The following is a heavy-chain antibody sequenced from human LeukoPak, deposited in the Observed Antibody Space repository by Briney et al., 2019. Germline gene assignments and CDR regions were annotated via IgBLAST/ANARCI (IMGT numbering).Heavy chain of an antibody. CDR3: ARGYCSSTSCFNGYYFDY. Sequence: ASVKVSCRASGGTFSSYAISWVRQAPGQGLEWMGGIIPIFGTANYAQKFQGRVTITTDESTSTAYMELSSLRSEDTAVYYCARGYCSSTSCFNGYYFDYWGQGTLVTVSS. CDR2: IIPIFGTA. J-gene: IGHJ4*02. V-gene: IGHV1-69*05. CDR1: GGTFSSYA. D-gene: IGHD2-2*01.